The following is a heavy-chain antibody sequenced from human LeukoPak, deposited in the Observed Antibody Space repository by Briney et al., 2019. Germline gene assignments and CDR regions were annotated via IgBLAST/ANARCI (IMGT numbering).Heavy chain of an antibody. J-gene: IGHJ4*02. CDR3: ARQLRGEAVAGHLQPFDY. CDR1: GGSISSYY. D-gene: IGHD6-19*01. V-gene: IGHV4-59*08. CDR2: IYYSGST. Sequence: PSETLSLTCTVSGGSISSYYWNWIRQPPGKGLEWIGYIYYSGSTNYNPSLKSRVTISVDTSKNQFSLKLSSVAAADTAVYFCARQLRGEAVAGHLQPFDYWGQGTLVTVSS.